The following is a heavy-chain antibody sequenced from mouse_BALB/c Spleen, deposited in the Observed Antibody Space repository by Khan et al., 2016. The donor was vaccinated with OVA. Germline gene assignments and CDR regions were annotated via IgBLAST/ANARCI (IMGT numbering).Heavy chain of an antibody. CDR1: GYTFTDYN. V-gene: IGHV1S29*02. J-gene: IGHJ3*01. D-gene: IGHD2-2*01. CDR2: IYPCNGGT. CDR3: ARDGGYDAFAY. Sequence: EVQLQESGPELVKPGASVKISCKASGYTFTDYNMHWVKQSHGKSLEWIGYIYPCNGGTGYNQKFKSKATLTVDNSSSTAYMEFRSLTSEDSAVYYCARDGGYDAFAYWGQGTRVTVSA.